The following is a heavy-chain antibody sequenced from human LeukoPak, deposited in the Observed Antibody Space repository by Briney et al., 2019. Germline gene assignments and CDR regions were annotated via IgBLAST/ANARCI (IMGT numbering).Heavy chain of an antibody. CDR2: ISGDGTIK. Sequence: GRSLRLSCEPSGFPFSSYWMLWVRHAPGKGLVWVSRISGDGTIKTYADFVRGRFTNSRDNTKNILYLQMNSLKVEDTAIYFCSRSQFDYWGQGGLVTVSS. CDR3: SRSQFDY. CDR1: GFPFSSYW. J-gene: IGHJ4*02. V-gene: IGHV3-74*03.